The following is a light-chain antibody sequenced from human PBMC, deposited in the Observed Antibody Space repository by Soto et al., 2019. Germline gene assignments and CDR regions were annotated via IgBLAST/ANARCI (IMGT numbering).Light chain of an antibody. CDR1: QSVSSSY. J-gene: IGKJ1*01. CDR3: QQYGSSPWT. Sequence: EIVLTQSPGTLSLSPGERATLSCRASQSVSSSYLAWYQQKPGQAPRLLIYGASSRATGIPDRFSGSGSGTDFTLTISRLEPEDFAVYYSQQYGSSPWTFRQGTKVEIK. CDR2: GAS. V-gene: IGKV3-20*01.